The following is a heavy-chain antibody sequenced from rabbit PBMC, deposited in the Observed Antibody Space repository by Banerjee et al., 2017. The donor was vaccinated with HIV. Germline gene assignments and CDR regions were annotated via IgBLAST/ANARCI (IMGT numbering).Heavy chain of an antibody. CDR2: INSIGGSA. J-gene: IGHJ4*01. Sequence: QEQLVESGGGLVQPEGSLTLTCKASGFDFSNSYWMCWVRQAPGKGLEWIACINSIGGSAYYANWAKGRFTISKTSSTTVTLQMTSLTAADTATYFCARDLVRYSNLWGPGTLVTVS. CDR3: ARDLVRYSNL. D-gene: IGHD5-1*01. V-gene: IGHV1S45*01. CDR1: GFDFSNSYW.